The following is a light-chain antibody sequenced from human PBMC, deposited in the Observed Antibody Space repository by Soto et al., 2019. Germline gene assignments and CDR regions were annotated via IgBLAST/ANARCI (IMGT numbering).Light chain of an antibody. CDR2: DVT. J-gene: IGLJ2*01. V-gene: IGLV2-14*03. CDR3: GSYTTSTTLV. Sequence: QSALTQPASVSGSPGQSITISCIGTSSDVGGYDYVSWYQQHPGKAPKLMIYDVTNRPSGVSNRFSGSKSGNTASLTISGLQAEDEADYYCGSYTTSTTLVFGGGTKVTVL. CDR1: SSDVGGYDY.